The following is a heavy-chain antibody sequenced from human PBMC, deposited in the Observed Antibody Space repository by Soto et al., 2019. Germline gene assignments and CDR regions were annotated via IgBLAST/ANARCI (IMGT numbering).Heavy chain of an antibody. J-gene: IGHJ4*02. Sequence: PSETLSLTCIVSGGSISSGDYYWSWIRQPPGKGLEWIGYIYYSGGTYYNPSLKSRVTISVDTSKNQFSLKLTSVTAADTAVYYCARWKDSYNFFDYWGQGPLVTVSP. V-gene: IGHV4-30-4*01. CDR2: IYYSGGT. CDR1: GGSISSGDYY. CDR3: ARWKDSYNFFDY. D-gene: IGHD1-1*01.